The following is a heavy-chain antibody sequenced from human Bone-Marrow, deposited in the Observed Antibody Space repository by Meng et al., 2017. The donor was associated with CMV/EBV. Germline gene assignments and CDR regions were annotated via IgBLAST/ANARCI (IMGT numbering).Heavy chain of an antibody. CDR3: ARFGARGAFDI. J-gene: IGHJ3*02. Sequence: SAMVFCKASGGTFSSYAISWVRQDPGQGLGWMGGIIPILGIANYAQKFQGRVTITADKSTSTAYMELSSLRSEDTAVYYCARFGARGAFDIWGKGPMVTVSS. D-gene: IGHD3-16*01. V-gene: IGHV1-69*10. CDR2: IIPILGIA. CDR1: GGTFSSYA.